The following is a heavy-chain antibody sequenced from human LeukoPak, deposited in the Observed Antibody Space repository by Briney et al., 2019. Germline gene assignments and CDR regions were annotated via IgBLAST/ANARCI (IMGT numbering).Heavy chain of an antibody. V-gene: IGHV3-23*01. CDR2: ISGSGGNT. J-gene: IGHJ4*02. CDR1: GFTFSNFA. CDR3: AKDDRLSSGYGSSDY. Sequence: GGSLRLSCAASGFTFSNFAMSWVRQAPGKGLEWVSSISGSGGNTYYADSVKGRFTISRDNSKNTLYLQMNSLRAEDTAVYYCAKDDRLSSGYGSSDYWGQGTLVTVSS. D-gene: IGHD3-10*01.